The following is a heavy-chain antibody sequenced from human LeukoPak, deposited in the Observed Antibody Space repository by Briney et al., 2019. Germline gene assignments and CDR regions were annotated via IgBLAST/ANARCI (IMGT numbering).Heavy chain of an antibody. J-gene: IGHJ4*02. CDR1: GFTFTSSA. D-gene: IGHD6-13*01. CDR2: IVVGSGNT. CDR3: AAASNGVSSSLDY. V-gene: IGHV1-58*02. Sequence: SVKVSCKASGFTFTSSAMQWVRQARGQRLEWIGWIVVGSGNTNYAQKFQERVTITRDMSTSTAYMELSSLRSEDTAVYYCAAASNGVSSSLDYWGQGTLVTVSP.